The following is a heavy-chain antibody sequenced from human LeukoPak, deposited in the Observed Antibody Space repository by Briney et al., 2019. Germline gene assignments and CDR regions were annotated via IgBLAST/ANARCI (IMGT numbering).Heavy chain of an antibody. V-gene: IGHV3-23*01. Sequence: GGSLRLSCVASGFTIDRTTMSWVRQAPGKGLEWDSTVNADGGNTYYADSVKGRFTISRDNSKSTLILQMNSLRVEDTALYYCTKRVKYGGTWDHFADWGQGTLVTVSS. CDR1: GFTIDRTT. J-gene: IGHJ4*02. CDR3: TKRVKYGGTWDHFAD. CDR2: VNADGGNT. D-gene: IGHD1-26*01.